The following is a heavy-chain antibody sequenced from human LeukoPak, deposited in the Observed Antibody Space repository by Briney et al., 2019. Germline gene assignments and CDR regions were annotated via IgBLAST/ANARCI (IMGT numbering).Heavy chain of an antibody. J-gene: IGHJ5*01. Sequence: GGSLRLSCAASRFTFSSYAMSWVRQAPGKGLEWVSAIGGNGGYTYYADSVKGRFTISRDNSKNTLYLQMNSLRVEDTAIYYCAKDGQWLVRGWFDSWGQGTLVTVSS. V-gene: IGHV3-23*01. CDR2: IGGNGGYT. CDR1: RFTFSSYA. D-gene: IGHD6-19*01. CDR3: AKDGQWLVRGWFDS.